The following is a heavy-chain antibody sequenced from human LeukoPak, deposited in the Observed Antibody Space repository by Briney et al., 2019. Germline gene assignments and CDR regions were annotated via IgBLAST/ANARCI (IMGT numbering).Heavy chain of an antibody. Sequence: GGSLRLSCAASQFTFSSHAMNWVRQAPGKGLDWVAVMSFDGSHIYYAHSVKGRFTISRDNSNNTLFLQMNSLNADDTAVYYCARGGTYYYQYYYMDVWGKGTTVTV. J-gene: IGHJ6*03. V-gene: IGHV3-30*01. D-gene: IGHD3-16*01. CDR3: ARGGTYYYQYYYMDV. CDR1: QFTFSSHA. CDR2: MSFDGSHI.